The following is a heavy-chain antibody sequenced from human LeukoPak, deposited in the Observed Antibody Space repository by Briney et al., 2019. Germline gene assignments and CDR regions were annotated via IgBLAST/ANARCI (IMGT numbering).Heavy chain of an antibody. J-gene: IGHJ4*02. V-gene: IGHV4-4*07. CDR3: AREGHRIAARACFDY. D-gene: IGHD6-6*01. CDR1: GGSISSYY. CDR2: IYTSGST. Sequence: SETLSLTCTVSGGSISSYYWSWIRQPAGKGLEWIGRIYTSGSTNYNPSLKSRVTMSVDTSKNQFSLKLSSVTAADTAVYYCAREGHRIAARACFDYWGQGTLVTVSS.